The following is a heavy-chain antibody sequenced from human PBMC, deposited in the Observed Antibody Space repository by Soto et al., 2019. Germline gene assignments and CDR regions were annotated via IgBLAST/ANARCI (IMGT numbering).Heavy chain of an antibody. CDR2: ISYGGTT. D-gene: IGHD2-15*01. V-gene: IGHV4-31*03. CDR1: GGSMNSGGYC. J-gene: IGHJ4*02. CDR3: SRGILV. Sequence: QVQLQESGPGLVKPSQTLSLTCTVSGGSMNSGGYCWSWIRQHPGEGLEWIGCISYGGTTSYNPSLKSRVIISVYTSKNQFSLKLTSVTAADTAVYYCSRGILVWGQGTLITVSS.